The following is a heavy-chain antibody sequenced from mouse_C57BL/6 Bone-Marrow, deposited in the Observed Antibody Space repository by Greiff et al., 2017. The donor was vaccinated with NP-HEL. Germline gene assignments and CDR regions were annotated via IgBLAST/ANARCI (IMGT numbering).Heavy chain of an antibody. V-gene: IGHV5-4*01. D-gene: IGHD1-1*01. CDR2: ISDGGSYT. Sequence: EVMLVESGGGLVKPGGSLKLSCAASGFTFSSYAMSWVRQTPEKRLEWVATISDGGSYTYYPDNVKGRFTISRDNAKNNLYLQMSHLKSEDTAMYYCARDEGYYTPYWGQGTLVTVSA. CDR3: ARDEGYYTPY. CDR1: GFTFSSYA. J-gene: IGHJ3*01.